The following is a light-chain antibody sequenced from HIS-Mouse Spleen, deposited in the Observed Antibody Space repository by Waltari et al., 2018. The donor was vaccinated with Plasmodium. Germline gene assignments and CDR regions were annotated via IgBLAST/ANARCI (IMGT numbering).Light chain of an antibody. CDR1: ALPTKY. CDR3: YSTDSSKV. Sequence: SSELTQPPSVSVSSGQTARIPCSGAALPTKYAYWYQQKSGQAPVLVIYEDSKRPSGIPERFSGSSSGTMATLTISGAQVEDEADYYCYSTDSSKVFGGGTKLTVL. CDR2: EDS. J-gene: IGLJ2*01. V-gene: IGLV3-10*01.